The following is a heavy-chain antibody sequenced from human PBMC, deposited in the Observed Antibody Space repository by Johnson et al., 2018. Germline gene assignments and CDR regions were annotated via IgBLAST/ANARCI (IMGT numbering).Heavy chain of an antibody. D-gene: IGHD3-22*01. Sequence: QVQLQQWGAGLLKPSETLSLTCAVYDGSFSADYWSWIRQPPGKGLEWIGEINHSGSTNYNPSLKSRVTISVDTSKKQFSLKLSSVTAADTAVYYCARAWAYDSSGYYYYYYYMDVWGKGTTVTVSS. CDR2: INHSGST. J-gene: IGHJ6*03. CDR1: DGSFSADY. V-gene: IGHV4-34*01. CDR3: ARAWAYDSSGYYYYYYYMDV.